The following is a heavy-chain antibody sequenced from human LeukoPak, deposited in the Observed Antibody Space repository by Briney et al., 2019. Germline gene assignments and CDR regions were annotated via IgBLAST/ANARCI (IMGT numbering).Heavy chain of an antibody. V-gene: IGHV1-69*05. Sequence: SVKVSCKASGGTFSSYAISWVRQAPGQGLEWMGRIIPIFGTANYAQKFQGRVTITTDESTSTAYMELSSLRSEDTAVYYCARDTYYYGSSDDYWGQGTLVTVSS. D-gene: IGHD3-22*01. CDR3: ARDTYYYGSSDDY. CDR2: IIPIFGTA. J-gene: IGHJ4*02. CDR1: GGTFSSYA.